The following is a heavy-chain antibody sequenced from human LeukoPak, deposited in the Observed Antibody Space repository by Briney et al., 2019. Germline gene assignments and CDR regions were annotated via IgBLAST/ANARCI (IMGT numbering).Heavy chain of an antibody. CDR3: IVVVPAAVDY. V-gene: IGHV3-23*01. CDR2: ISDSGGST. CDR1: GFTFSSYA. D-gene: IGHD2-2*01. Sequence: GGSLRLSCAASGFTFSSYAMSGVRRAPGKGREGGSAISDSGGSTYYADPAKGRYTISRDNSKNTLYLQMNSLRAEGAAVYYWIVVVPAAVDYWGQGTLVTVSS. J-gene: IGHJ4*02.